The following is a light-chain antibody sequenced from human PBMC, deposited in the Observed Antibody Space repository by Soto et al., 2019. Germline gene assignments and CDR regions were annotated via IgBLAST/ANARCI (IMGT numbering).Light chain of an antibody. Sequence: DIQITQSPSTLSASVGDRVTITCPASQNINTDLAWYQQKPGKVPNLLIYHASSLVTGVPSRFSGSGSGTEFTLTISSLQPDDFAAYYCQQYRTLWTLGQGTNVDI. CDR3: QQYRTLWT. J-gene: IGKJ1*01. V-gene: IGKV1-5*01. CDR1: QNINTD. CDR2: HAS.